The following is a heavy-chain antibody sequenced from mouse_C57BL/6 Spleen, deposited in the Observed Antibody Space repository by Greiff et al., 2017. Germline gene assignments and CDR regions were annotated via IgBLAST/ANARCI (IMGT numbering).Heavy chain of an antibody. Sequence: QVQLQQSGPGLVQPSQSLSITCTVSGFSLTSYGVHWVRQPPGKGLEWLGMIWSGGSTDYNAAFISRLSISKDNYKSQVFFTTNSLQADDTAIYYCANGKDAMDYWGQGTSVTVSS. V-gene: IGHV2-4*01. D-gene: IGHD2-1*01. CDR1: GFSLTSYG. J-gene: IGHJ4*01. CDR2: IWSGGST. CDR3: ANGKDAMDY.